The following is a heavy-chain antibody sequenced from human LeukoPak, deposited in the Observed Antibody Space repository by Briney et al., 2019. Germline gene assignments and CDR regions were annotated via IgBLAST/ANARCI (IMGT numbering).Heavy chain of an antibody. V-gene: IGHV3-53*01. CDR3: AGDSGHDAFDI. Sequence: PGGSLRLSCAASGFTVSTNYVSWVRQAPGKGLEWVSVIYRSGSTYYADSVKGRFTISRDNSKNTLYLQMNRLRTEDTAVYYCAGDSGHDAFDIWGQGTMVTVSS. CDR1: GFTVSTNY. J-gene: IGHJ3*02. CDR2: IYRSGST.